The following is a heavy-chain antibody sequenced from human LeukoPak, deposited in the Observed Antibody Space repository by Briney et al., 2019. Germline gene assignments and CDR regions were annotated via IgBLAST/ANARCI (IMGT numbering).Heavy chain of an antibody. J-gene: IGHJ6*02. D-gene: IGHD3-10*02. CDR2: IYTSGST. CDR3: TRRITVVGEFRHYYYYAMDV. CDR1: GGSISSYY. V-gene: IGHV4-4*07. Sequence: SETLSLTCTVSGGSISSYYWSWIRQPAGKGLEWIGRIYTSGSTNYNPSLKSRVTMSVDTSKNQFSLKLSSVTAADTAVYYCTRRITVVGEFRHYYYYAMDVWGQGTTVTVSS.